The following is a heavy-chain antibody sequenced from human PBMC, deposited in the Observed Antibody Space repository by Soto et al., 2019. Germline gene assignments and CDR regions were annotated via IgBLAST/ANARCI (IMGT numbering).Heavy chain of an antibody. J-gene: IGHJ4*02. V-gene: IGHV1-24*01. CDR3: ARDRETVVVPAADFDY. Sequence: ASVNVSCKVSGYTLTELSMHWVRQAPGKGLEWMGGIDAEEGNTIYAQKLQGRVTMTTDTSTSTAYMELRSLRSDDTAVYYCARDRETVVVPAADFDYWGQGTLVTVSS. CDR1: GYTLTELS. D-gene: IGHD2-2*01. CDR2: IDAEEGNT.